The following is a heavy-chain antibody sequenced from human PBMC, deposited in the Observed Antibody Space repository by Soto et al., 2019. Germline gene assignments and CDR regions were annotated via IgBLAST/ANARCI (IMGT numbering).Heavy chain of an antibody. V-gene: IGHV4-34*01. CDR2: INHSGST. Sequence: PSETLXLTCAVYGGXFSGYYWSWIRQPPGKGLEWIGEINHSGSTNYNPSLKSRVTISVDTSKNQFSLKLSSVTAADTAVYYCARGCKSIVVVPAATRFDPWGQGTLVTVSS. CDR1: GGXFSGYY. J-gene: IGHJ5*02. D-gene: IGHD2-2*01. CDR3: ARGCKSIVVVPAATRFDP.